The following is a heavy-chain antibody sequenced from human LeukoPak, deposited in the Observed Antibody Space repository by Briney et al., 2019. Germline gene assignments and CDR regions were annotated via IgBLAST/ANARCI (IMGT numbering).Heavy chain of an antibody. CDR2: ISSSGSTI. V-gene: IGHV3-48*03. J-gene: IGHJ4*02. CDR1: GFTFSSYE. Sequence: GGSLRLSCAASGFTFSSYEMNWVRQAPGKGLEWVSYISSSGSTIYYADSVKGRFTISRDNAKNSLYLQMNSLRAEDTAVYYCASPQTGESDQLSGTWVYWGQGTLVTVSS. D-gene: IGHD2-8*02. CDR3: ASPQTGESDQLSGTWVY.